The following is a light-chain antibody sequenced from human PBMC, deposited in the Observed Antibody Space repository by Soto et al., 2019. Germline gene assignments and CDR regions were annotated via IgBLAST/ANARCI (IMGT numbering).Light chain of an antibody. Sequence: DIQMTQSPSSLSASVGDRVTITCRASQSITIYLNWHQHKPGKAPKLLIYSSSTLQSGVPSRFGGTVSGTDFTLTINSLQPEDFAAYYCQQSYSSPYTFGQGTKVDIK. J-gene: IGKJ2*01. CDR2: SSS. CDR3: QQSYSSPYT. V-gene: IGKV1-39*01. CDR1: QSITIY.